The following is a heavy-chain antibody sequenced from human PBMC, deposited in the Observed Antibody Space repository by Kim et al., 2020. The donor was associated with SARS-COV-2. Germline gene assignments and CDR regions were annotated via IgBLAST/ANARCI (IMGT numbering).Heavy chain of an antibody. D-gene: IGHD3-9*01. V-gene: IGHV3-53*01. CDR1: GFTVSYNY. CDR2: IYSGGST. CDR3: ARHGFVLQYFDWLTYFDY. Sequence: GGSLRLSCAASGFTVSYNYMSWVRQAPGKGLEWVSVIYSGGSTYYTDSVKGRFTISRDNSKNTLYLQMNSLRAEDTAVYYCARHGFVLQYFDWLTYFDYWGQGTLVTVSS. J-gene: IGHJ4*02.